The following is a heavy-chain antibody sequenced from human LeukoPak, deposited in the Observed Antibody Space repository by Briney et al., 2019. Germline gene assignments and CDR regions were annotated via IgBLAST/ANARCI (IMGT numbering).Heavy chain of an antibody. V-gene: IGHV4-39*07. CDR1: GGSISSSSYY. J-gene: IGHJ4*02. Sequence: SETLSLTCTVSGGSISSSSYYWGWIRQPPGKGLEWIGSIYYSGSTYYNPSLKSRVTISVDTSKNQFSLKLSSVTAADTAVYYCARDPASIVVVTHFDYWGQGTLVTVSS. CDR3: ARDPASIVVVTHFDY. D-gene: IGHD3-22*01. CDR2: IYYSGST.